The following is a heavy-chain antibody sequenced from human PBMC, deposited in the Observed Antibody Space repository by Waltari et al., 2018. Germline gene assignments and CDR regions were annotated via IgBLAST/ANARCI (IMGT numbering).Heavy chain of an antibody. Sequence: QVQLQQWGAGLLKLSETLSLTCAVYGGCFSGYHWSWFLKPPGKGLEWIGEINHSGSTNYNPSLKSRVTISVDTSKNQISLKLSSMTAADTAVYYCARGRGAVRGIGTWHYWGQGTLVTVSS. V-gene: IGHV4-34*01. J-gene: IGHJ4*02. CDR1: GGCFSGYH. D-gene: IGHD3-10*01. CDR2: INHSGST. CDR3: ARGRGAVRGIGTWHY.